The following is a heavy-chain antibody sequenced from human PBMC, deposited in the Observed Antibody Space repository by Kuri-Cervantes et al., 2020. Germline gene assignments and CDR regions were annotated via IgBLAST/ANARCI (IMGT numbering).Heavy chain of an antibody. CDR3: ARELVRVGATKRYYFDY. D-gene: IGHD1-26*01. CDR2: IYYSGST. CDR1: GGSISSYY. Sequence: GSLRLSCTVSGGSISSYYWSWIRQPPGKGLEWIGYIYYSGSTNYNPSLKSRVTISVDTSKNQFSLKLSSATAADTAVYYCARELVRVGATKRYYFDYWGQGTLVTVSS. J-gene: IGHJ4*02. V-gene: IGHV4-59*01.